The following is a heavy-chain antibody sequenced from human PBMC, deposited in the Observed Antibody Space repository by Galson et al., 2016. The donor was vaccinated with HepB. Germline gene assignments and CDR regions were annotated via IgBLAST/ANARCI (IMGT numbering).Heavy chain of an antibody. D-gene: IGHD2-21*01. CDR3: ARVTFTCDGGGCRYYGMDV. CDR2: IGTAGDT. J-gene: IGHJ6*04. Sequence: SLRLSCAASGFALRSCDMYWARQTTGKGLEWVSPIGTAGDTYYPGSVRGRFTVSRENANNSLYLQMNSLRAGDTAVYFCARVTFTCDGGGCRYYGMDVWGTGTTVTVSP. CDR1: GFALRSCD. V-gene: IGHV3-13*01.